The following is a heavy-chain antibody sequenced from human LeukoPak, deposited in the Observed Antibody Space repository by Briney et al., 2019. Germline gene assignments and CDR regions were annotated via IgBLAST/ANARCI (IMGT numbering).Heavy chain of an antibody. CDR1: GYXFNNYW. CDR3: ARQAYTYAPFDY. D-gene: IGHD5-18*01. J-gene: IGHJ4*02. Sequence: GESLKISCNGSGYXFNNYWICWVRQMPGKGLEWMGIIYPGDSDTRYSPSFQGQVTISADRSISTAYLQWSSLKASDTAMYYCARQAYTYAPFDYWGQGTLVTVSS. V-gene: IGHV5-51*01. CDR2: IYPGDSDT.